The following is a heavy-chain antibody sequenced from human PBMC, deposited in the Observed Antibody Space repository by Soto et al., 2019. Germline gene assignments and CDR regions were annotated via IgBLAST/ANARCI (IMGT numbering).Heavy chain of an antibody. J-gene: IGHJ4*02. CDR3: ARRYGGTFDY. Sequence: QVQLQESGPGLVKPSETLSLTCTVSGGSISSYYWSWIRQPPGKGLEWIGYIYYSGSTNYNPSLKSRFTIAVDTSKTQFSLKLSSVTAADTAVYYCARRYGGTFDYWGQGTLVTVSS. V-gene: IGHV4-59*08. D-gene: IGHD2-15*01. CDR2: IYYSGST. CDR1: GGSISSYY.